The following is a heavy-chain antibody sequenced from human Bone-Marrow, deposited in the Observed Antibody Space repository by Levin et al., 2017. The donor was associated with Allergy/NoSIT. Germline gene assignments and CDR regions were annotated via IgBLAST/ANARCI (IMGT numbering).Heavy chain of an antibody. J-gene: IGHJ3*02. V-gene: IGHV4-59*01. CDR3: ARDTNYYGSGIYWDDIFDS. CDR1: GGSISTYY. D-gene: IGHD3-10*01. CDR2: IHESRST. Sequence: MSSETLSLTCSVSGGSISTYYWSWIRQPPGKGLEWIGHIHESRSTNYNPSLESRVTMSVDTAKNQFSLKLSSVTAADTAVYYCARDTNYYGSGIYWDDIFDSWGQGTMVTVSS.